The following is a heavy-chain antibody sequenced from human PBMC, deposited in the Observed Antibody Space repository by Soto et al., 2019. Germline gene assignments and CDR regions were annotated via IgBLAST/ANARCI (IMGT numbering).Heavy chain of an antibody. CDR1: SGSISSYY. V-gene: IGHV4-59*07. D-gene: IGHD3-10*01. J-gene: IGHJ3*02. Sequence: PSDTLSLTCAVSSGSISSYYWIWIRQPPGKGLEWIGYIYYSGSTNYNPSLKSRVTISVDTSKNQFSLKLSSVTAADTAVYYCARVWGGAFDIWGQGTMVTVSS. CDR3: ARVWGGAFDI. CDR2: IYYSGST.